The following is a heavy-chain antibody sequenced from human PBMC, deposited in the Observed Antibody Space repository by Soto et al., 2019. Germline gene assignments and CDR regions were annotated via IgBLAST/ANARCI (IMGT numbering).Heavy chain of an antibody. D-gene: IGHD3-22*01. J-gene: IGHJ4*02. CDR3: ARAGPNTYYDSSGYYS. V-gene: IGHV1-2*02. Sequence: APVKVSCKASGHTFTGYYMHWVRQAPGQGLEWMGWINPNSGGTNYAQKFQGRVTMTRDTSISTAYMELSRLRSDDTAVYYCARAGPNTYYDSSGYYSWGQGTLVTVSS. CDR2: INPNSGGT. CDR1: GHTFTGYY.